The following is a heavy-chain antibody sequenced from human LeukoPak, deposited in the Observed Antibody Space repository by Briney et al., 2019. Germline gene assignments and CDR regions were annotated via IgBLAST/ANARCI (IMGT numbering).Heavy chain of an antibody. CDR2: IYSGGNT. CDR3: ARRGDGGRSFDY. V-gene: IGHV3-53*01. CDR1: GFTVSSNY. D-gene: IGHD4-23*01. J-gene: IGHJ4*02. Sequence: SGGSLRLSCAASGFTVSSNYMSWVRQAPGKGLEWVSVIYSGGNTYYADSVKGRFTISRDNSKNTLFLQMNSLRAEDTAVYYCARRGDGGRSFDYWGQGTLVTVSS.